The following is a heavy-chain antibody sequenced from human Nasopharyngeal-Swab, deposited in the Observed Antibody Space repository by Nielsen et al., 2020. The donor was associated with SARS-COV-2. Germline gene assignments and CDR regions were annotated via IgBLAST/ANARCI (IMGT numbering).Heavy chain of an antibody. CDR1: GFTFSTYS. Sequence: GGSLRLSCAASGFTFSTYSMNWVRQAPGKGLEWVSSISSSSSYIYYADSLKGRFTISRDNAKNSLYLQMNSLRAEDTAVYYCARDGDYGPAAFDIWGQGTMVTVSS. CDR2: ISSSSSYI. V-gene: IGHV3-21*01. CDR3: ARDGDYGPAAFDI. D-gene: IGHD4-17*01. J-gene: IGHJ3*02.